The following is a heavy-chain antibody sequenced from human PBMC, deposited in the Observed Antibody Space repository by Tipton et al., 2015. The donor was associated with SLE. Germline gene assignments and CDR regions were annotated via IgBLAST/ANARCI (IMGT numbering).Heavy chain of an antibody. V-gene: IGHV4-59*11. CDR1: GGSISSHY. D-gene: IGHD2-15*01. J-gene: IGHJ3*02. CDR2: IYYSGST. Sequence: TLSLTCTVSGGSISSHYWSWIRQPPGKGLEWIGYIYYSGSTNYNPSLKSRVTISVDTSKNQFSLKLSSVTAADTAVYYCARDPRILRDVDAFDIWGQGTMVTVSS. CDR3: ARDPRILRDVDAFDI.